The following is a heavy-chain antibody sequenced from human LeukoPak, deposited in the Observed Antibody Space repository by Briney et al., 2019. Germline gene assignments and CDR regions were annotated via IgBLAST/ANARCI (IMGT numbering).Heavy chain of an antibody. V-gene: IGHV1-69*05. D-gene: IGHD5-12*01. Sequence: SVKVSCKASGGTFSSYAISWVRQASGQGLEWMGGIIPIFGTANYAQKFQGRVTITTDESTSTAYMELSSLRSEDTAVYYCASTARGYSGYDSLPSGYWGQGTLVTVSS. J-gene: IGHJ4*02. CDR3: ASTARGYSGYDSLPSGY. CDR1: GGTFSSYA. CDR2: IIPIFGTA.